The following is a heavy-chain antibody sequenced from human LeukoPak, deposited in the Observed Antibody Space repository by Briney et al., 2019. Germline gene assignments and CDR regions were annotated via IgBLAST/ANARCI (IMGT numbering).Heavy chain of an antibody. CDR1: GFTFDDHG. J-gene: IGHJ3*02. CDR3: ARAVYYDFWSGSPDDAFDI. V-gene: IGHV3-20*01. Sequence: GGSLRLSCAVSGFTFDDHGMSWVRQAPGKGLEWVSGINWNGGSTGYADSVKGRFTISRDNAKNSLYLQMNSLRAEDTAVYHCARAVYYDFWSGSPDDAFDIWGQGTMVTVSS. CDR2: INWNGGST. D-gene: IGHD3-3*01.